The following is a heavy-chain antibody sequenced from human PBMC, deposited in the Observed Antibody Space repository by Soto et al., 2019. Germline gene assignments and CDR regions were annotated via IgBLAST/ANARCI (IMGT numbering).Heavy chain of an antibody. J-gene: IGHJ6*02. V-gene: IGHV3-48*01. CDR1: GFTFSLNS. D-gene: IGHD3-10*01. CDR2: ISRSSTGI. Sequence: EVQLVESGGGLVQPGGSLRLSCAASGFTFSLNSMSWVRQAPGKGLEWVSYISRSSTGIHYADSVKGRFTISRDDATNSMHLQMNSLRAGDTAVYYCARAVTWGLDVWGQGTTVSISS. CDR3: ARAVTWGLDV.